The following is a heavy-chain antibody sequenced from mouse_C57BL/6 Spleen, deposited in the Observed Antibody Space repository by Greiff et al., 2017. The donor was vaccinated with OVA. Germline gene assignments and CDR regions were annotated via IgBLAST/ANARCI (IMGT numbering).Heavy chain of an antibody. CDR1: GYTFTDYY. CDR2: INPNNGGT. D-gene: IGHD4-1*01. Sequence: VQLQQSGPELVKPGASVKISCKASGYTFTDYYMNWVKQSHGKSLEWIGDINPNNGGTSYNQKFKGKATLTVDKSSSTAYMELRSLTSEDSAVYYCARCCTGTGDYWGQGTTLTVSS. V-gene: IGHV1-26*01. J-gene: IGHJ2*01. CDR3: ARCCTGTGDY.